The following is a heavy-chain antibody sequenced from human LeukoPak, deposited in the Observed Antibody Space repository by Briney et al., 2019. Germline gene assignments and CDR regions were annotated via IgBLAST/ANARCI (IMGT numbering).Heavy chain of an antibody. Sequence: PGGSLRLSCAASGFTFSSYAMSWVRQAPGKGLEWVSAISGSGGSTYYADSVKGRFTISRENSKSTLYLQVNSLRAEDTAVYYCVKWGDYDVLTGYYDPDYWGQGSLVTVSS. CDR3: VKWGDYDVLTGYYDPDY. J-gene: IGHJ4*02. V-gene: IGHV3-23*01. D-gene: IGHD3-9*01. CDR1: GFTFSSYA. CDR2: ISGSGGST.